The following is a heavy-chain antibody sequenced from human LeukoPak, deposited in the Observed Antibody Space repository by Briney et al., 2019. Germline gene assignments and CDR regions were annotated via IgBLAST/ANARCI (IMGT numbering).Heavy chain of an antibody. Sequence: PSETLSLTCTVSGGSISSSSYYWGWIRQPPGKGLEWIGSIYYSGSTYYNPSLKSRVTISVDTSKNQFSLKLSSVTAADTAVYYCASRGWNGFFDYWGQGTLVTVSS. CDR2: IYYSGST. V-gene: IGHV4-39*07. D-gene: IGHD1-1*01. J-gene: IGHJ4*02. CDR1: GGSISSSSYY. CDR3: ASRGWNGFFDY.